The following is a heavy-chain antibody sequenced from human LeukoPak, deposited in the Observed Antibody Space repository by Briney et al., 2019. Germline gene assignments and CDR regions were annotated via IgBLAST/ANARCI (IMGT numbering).Heavy chain of an antibody. CDR3: ARIGYSSSSFDY. Sequence: GGSLRLSCAASGFTFSRYWMSWVRQAPGKGLEWLANLKEDGSDTYYVDSVKGRFTISRDNAKNSLYLQMNSLRAEDTAVYYCARIGYSSSSFDYWGQGTLVTASS. V-gene: IGHV3-7*01. CDR1: GFTFSRYW. D-gene: IGHD6-13*01. J-gene: IGHJ4*02. CDR2: LKEDGSDT.